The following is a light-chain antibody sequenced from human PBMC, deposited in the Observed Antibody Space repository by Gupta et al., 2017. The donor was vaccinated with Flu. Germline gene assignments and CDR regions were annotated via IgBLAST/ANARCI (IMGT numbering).Light chain of an antibody. Sequence: GETSTSSCGGTKVGGESVCWSLQRPAQAPVLLFYDDVGRPSGMPARFSGANYGTTATLTTRSLEAGEVADYYCQVWDTASDHWVFGAGTRLTVI. J-gene: IGLJ3*02. CDR2: DDV. CDR1: KVGGES. V-gene: IGLV3-21*01. CDR3: QVWDTASDHWV.